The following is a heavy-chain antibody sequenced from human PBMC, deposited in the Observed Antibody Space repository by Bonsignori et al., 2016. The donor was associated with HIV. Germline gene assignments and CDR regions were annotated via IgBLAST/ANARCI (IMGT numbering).Heavy chain of an antibody. J-gene: IGHJ4*02. D-gene: IGHD3-16*01. Sequence: VRQAPGKGLEWVAVLSYDGGNEAYADAVKGRFTISRDNSKSTLYLQMNNLGPEDTAVYYCARGVSDYDYLRGTYTYFYSDNWGQGTLVTVSS. CDR2: LSYDGGNE. V-gene: IGHV3-30*03. CDR3: ARGVSDYDYLRGTYTYFYSDN.